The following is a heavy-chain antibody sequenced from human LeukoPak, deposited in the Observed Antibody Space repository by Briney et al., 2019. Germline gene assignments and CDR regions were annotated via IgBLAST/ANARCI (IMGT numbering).Heavy chain of an antibody. CDR3: AIPGDYYGSGSYYNDNDY. CDR1: GGTFSSYA. V-gene: IGHV1-69*05. D-gene: IGHD3-10*01. Sequence: SVKVSCKASGGTFSSYAISWVRQAPGQGLEWMGGIIPIFGTANYAQKFQGRVTITTDESTSTAYMELSSLRPEDTAVYYCAIPGDYYGSGSYYNDNDYWGQGTLVTVSS. CDR2: IIPIFGTA. J-gene: IGHJ4*02.